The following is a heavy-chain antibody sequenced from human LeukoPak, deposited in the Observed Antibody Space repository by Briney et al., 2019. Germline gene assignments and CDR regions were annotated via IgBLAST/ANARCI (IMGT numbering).Heavy chain of an antibody. J-gene: IGHJ4*02. Sequence: GGSLRLSCAASGFTFSSYWMHWVRQAPGKGLEWVSSISSSSSYIYYADSVKGRFTISRDNAKNSLCLQMNSLRAEDTAVYYCTKGGGDSCCEWGQGTLVTVSS. D-gene: IGHD2-15*01. CDR3: TKGGGDSCCE. CDR1: GFTFSSYW. CDR2: ISSSSSYI. V-gene: IGHV3-21*01.